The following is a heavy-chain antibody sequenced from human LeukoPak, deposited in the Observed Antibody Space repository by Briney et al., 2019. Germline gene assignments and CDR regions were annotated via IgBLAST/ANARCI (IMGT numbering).Heavy chain of an antibody. CDR1: GFTFNTYA. CDR2: TSYDGSNK. D-gene: IGHD3-22*01. J-gene: IGHJ4*02. CDR3: ARDNYYASSGYYYIDY. V-gene: IGHV3-30-3*01. Sequence: GRSLRLSCAASGFTFNTYAFHWARQAPGKGLEWVAVTSYDGSNKYYADSVKDRFTISRDNSKNTLYLQMNSLRAEDTAVYYCARDNYYASSGYYYIDYWGQGTLVTVSS.